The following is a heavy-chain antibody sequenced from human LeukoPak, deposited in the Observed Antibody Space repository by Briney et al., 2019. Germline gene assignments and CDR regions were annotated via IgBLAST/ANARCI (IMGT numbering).Heavy chain of an antibody. CDR3: AKLGGKRYFDWLRSKYNWFDP. Sequence: GGSLRLSCAASGFTFSSYGMSWVRQAPGKGLEWVSAISGSGGSTYYADSVKGRFTISRDNSKNTLYLQMNSLGAEDTAVYYCAKLGGKRYFDWLRSKYNWFDPWGQGTLVTVSS. J-gene: IGHJ5*02. CDR2: ISGSGGST. CDR1: GFTFSSYG. V-gene: IGHV3-23*01. D-gene: IGHD3-9*01.